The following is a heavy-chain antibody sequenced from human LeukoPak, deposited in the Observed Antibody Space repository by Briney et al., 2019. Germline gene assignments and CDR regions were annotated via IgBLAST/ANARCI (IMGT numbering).Heavy chain of an antibody. Sequence: PGGSLRLSCAASGFTFSSYSMNWVRQAPGKGLEWVSSISSTSSYIYYADSVKGRFTISRDNAKNSLYLQMNSLRAEDTAVYYCARDPLKRAFDIWGQGTTVTVSS. CDR3: ARDPLKRAFDI. V-gene: IGHV3-21*01. CDR1: GFTFSSYS. J-gene: IGHJ3*02. CDR2: ISSTSSYI.